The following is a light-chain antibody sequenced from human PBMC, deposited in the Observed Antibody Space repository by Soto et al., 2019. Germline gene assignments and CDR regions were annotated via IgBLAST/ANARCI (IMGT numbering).Light chain of an antibody. J-gene: IGKJ1*01. CDR2: GAS. Sequence: EIVLTQSPGTLSLSPGERATLSCRASQSFSASYLAWYQQKPGQAPRLLIYGASNRATGIPDRFNGSGSGTDFTLAISRLEPADFAVYSCHQYGISPPWTFGQGTKVEIK. CDR3: HQYGISPPWT. CDR1: QSFSASY. V-gene: IGKV3-20*01.